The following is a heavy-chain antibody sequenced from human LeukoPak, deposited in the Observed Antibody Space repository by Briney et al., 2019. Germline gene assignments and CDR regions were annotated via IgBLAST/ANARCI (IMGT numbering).Heavy chain of an antibody. J-gene: IGHJ4*02. CDR3: ARVHTSSWQFDY. D-gene: IGHD6-13*01. Sequence: PGGSLRLSCAASGFTFTSYAMTWVRQAPGKGLEWVSTISGTDGGTYYADSVKGRFTISRDNSKNTLYLQMNSLRAEDTAVYYCARVHTSSWQFDYWGQGTLVTVSS. CDR2: ISGTDGGT. CDR1: GFTFTSYA. V-gene: IGHV3-23*01.